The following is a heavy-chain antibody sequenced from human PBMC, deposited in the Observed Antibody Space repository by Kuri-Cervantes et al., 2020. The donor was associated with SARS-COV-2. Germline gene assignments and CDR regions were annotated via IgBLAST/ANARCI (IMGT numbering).Heavy chain of an antibody. D-gene: IGHD4-17*01. Sequence: GESLKISCAASGFTFSSYSMNWVRQAPGKGLEWVSSISSSSSYIYYADSVKGRFTISRDNAKNSLYLQMNSLRAEDTAVYYCAKAKTTVTTFDYRGQGTLVTVSS. CDR1: GFTFSSYS. CDR3: AKAKTTVTTFDY. J-gene: IGHJ4*02. V-gene: IGHV3-21*01. CDR2: ISSSSSYI.